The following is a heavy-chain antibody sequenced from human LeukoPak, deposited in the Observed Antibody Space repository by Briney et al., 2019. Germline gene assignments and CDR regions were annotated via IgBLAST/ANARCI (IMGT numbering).Heavy chain of an antibody. Sequence: GGSLRLSCAASGFTFSSYAMNWVRQAPGKGLEWVSAISGSGGSTYYADSVKGRFTISRDNSKNTLYLQMNSLRAEDTAVYYCAKDSVNFYYDSSRNAFDIWGQGTMVTVSS. CDR2: ISGSGGST. CDR3: AKDSVNFYYDSSRNAFDI. CDR1: GFTFSSYA. V-gene: IGHV3-23*01. J-gene: IGHJ3*02. D-gene: IGHD3-22*01.